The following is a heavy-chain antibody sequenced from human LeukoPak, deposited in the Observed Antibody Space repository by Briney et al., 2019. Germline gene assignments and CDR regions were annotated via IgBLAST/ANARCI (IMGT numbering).Heavy chain of an antibody. CDR3: ARQKTRYYMDV. CDR2: ISSSGSTV. V-gene: IGHV3-48*04. Sequence: GGSLRLSCAASGFTFSSYSMNWIRQAPGKGLEWVSYISSSGSTVYYADSVKGRFTISRDNAKNSLYLQMNSLRAEDTAVYYCARQKTRYYMDVWGKGTTVTVSS. J-gene: IGHJ6*03. CDR1: GFTFSSYS.